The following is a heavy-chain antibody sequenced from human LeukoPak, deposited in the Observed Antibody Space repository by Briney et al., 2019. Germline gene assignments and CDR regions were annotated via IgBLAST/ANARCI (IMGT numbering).Heavy chain of an antibody. CDR3: ARVRYFDSSGYYYDFDY. CDR2: IYYSGST. D-gene: IGHD3-22*01. CDR1: GGSISSSRYY. Sequence: SETLSLTCTVSGGSISSSRYYWGWIRQPPGKGLEWIGSIYYSGSTYYNPSLKSRVTISVDTSKNQFSLKLSSVTAADTAVYYCARVRYFDSSGYYYDFDYWGQGTLVTV. V-gene: IGHV4-39*01. J-gene: IGHJ4*02.